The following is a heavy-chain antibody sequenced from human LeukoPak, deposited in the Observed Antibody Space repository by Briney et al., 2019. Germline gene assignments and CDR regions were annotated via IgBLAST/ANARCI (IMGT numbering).Heavy chain of an antibody. CDR2: IIPNLGTT. J-gene: IGHJ4*02. D-gene: IGHD3-22*01. CDR3: ATTNDGGGYQWGDFFDF. V-gene: IGHV1-69*04. CDR1: GGTSNSHA. Sequence: SVKVSCKASGGTSNSHAISWVRQAPGQGLEWMGRIIPNLGTTNRAQNFQDRVTLTADKSTNTAYMELTSLTSDDTAVYYCATTNDGGGYQWGDFFDFWGQGTLVAVSS.